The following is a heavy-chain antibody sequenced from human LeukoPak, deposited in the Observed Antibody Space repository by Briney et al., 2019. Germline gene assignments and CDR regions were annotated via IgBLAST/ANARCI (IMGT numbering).Heavy chain of an antibody. Sequence: SETLSLTCTVSGGSISSYYWSWIRQPPGKGLEWIGYIYYSGSTNYNPSLKSRVTISVDTSKNQFSLKLSSVTAADTAVYYCERLYSGYDWDYWGQGTLVTVSS. CDR2: IYYSGST. CDR1: GGSISSYY. D-gene: IGHD5-12*01. J-gene: IGHJ4*02. CDR3: ERLYSGYDWDY. V-gene: IGHV4-59*08.